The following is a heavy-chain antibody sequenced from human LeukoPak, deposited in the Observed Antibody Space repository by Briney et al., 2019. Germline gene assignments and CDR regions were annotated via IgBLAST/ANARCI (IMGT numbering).Heavy chain of an antibody. D-gene: IGHD6-19*01. CDR3: ARAVAGTSLFDY. V-gene: IGHV4-59*01. Sequence: ASETLSLTCTVSGGSISSYYWSWIRQPPGKGLEWIGYIYYSGSTNYNPSLKSRVTISVDTSKNQFSLKLSSVTAADTAVYYCARAVAGTSLFDYWGQGTLVTVSS. CDR2: IYYSGST. CDR1: GGSISSYY. J-gene: IGHJ4*02.